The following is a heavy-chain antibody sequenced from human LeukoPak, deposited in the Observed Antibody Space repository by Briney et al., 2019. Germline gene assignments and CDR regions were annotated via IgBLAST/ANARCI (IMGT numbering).Heavy chain of an antibody. CDR2: MISSSSSYI. J-gene: IGHJ6*03. V-gene: IGHV3-21*01. CDR1: GFTFSSYG. CDR3: ARIATMVRGTQKAYYYYMDV. Sequence: GGSLRLSCAASGFTFSSYGMNWVRQALGKGLEWVSSMISSSSSYIYYADSVKGRFTISRDNAKNSLYLQMNSLRAEDTAVYYCARIATMVRGTQKAYYYYMDVWGKGTTVTISS. D-gene: IGHD3-10*01.